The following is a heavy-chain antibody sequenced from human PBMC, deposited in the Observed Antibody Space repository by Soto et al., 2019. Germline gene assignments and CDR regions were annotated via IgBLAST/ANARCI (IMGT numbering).Heavy chain of an antibody. D-gene: IGHD3-9*01. CDR2: ISYDGSNK. J-gene: IGHJ4*02. Sequence: GETLKISCAASGFTFSSYGMHWVRQAPGKGLEWVAVISYDGSNKYYADSVKGRFTISRDNSKNTLYLQMNSLRAEDTAVYYCAKSTKHLRYFDWLFELFDYWGQGTLVTVSS. CDR3: AKSTKHLRYFDWLFELFDY. V-gene: IGHV3-30*18. CDR1: GFTFSSYG.